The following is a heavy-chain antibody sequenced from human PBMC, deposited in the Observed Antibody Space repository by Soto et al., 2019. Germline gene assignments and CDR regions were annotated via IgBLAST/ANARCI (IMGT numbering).Heavy chain of an antibody. J-gene: IGHJ6*02. CDR2: MNPNSGNT. V-gene: IGHV1-8*01. Sequence: QVQLVQSGAEVKKPRASVKVSCKASGYTFTSYDINWVRQATGQGLEWMGWMNPNSGNTGYAQKFQGRVTMTRNTSVSSAYMEVRSLRSEDTAVYYCARGRPNTVRVGRHYGMDVWGQGTTVTVS. D-gene: IGHD2-8*02. CDR1: GYTFTSYD. CDR3: ARGRPNTVRVGRHYGMDV.